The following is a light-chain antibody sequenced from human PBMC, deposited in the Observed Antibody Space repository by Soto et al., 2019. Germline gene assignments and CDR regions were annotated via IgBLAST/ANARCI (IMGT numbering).Light chain of an antibody. V-gene: IGLV2-8*01. J-gene: IGLJ2*01. CDR3: TSYAHSNILL. Sequence: QSALTQPPSASGSPGQSVTISCSGTSSDIGTYNYVSWYQQHPGKAPKVIIYEVTKRPSGVPDRFSGSKSGNTSSLTVSGLQAEDEADYYCTSYAHSNILLIGWGTKLTVL. CDR2: EVT. CDR1: SSDIGTYNY.